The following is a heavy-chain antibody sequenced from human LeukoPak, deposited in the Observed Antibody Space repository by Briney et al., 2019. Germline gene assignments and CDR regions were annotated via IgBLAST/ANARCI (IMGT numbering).Heavy chain of an antibody. D-gene: IGHD6-25*01. J-gene: IGHJ4*02. CDR2: ISYDGSNK. CDR3: AREAAANGVFDY. Sequence: PGGSLRLSCAASGFTFSGYSMNWVRQAPGKGLEWVAVISYDGSNKYYADSVKGRFTISRDNSKNTLYLQMNSLRAEDTAVYYCAREAAANGVFDYWGQGTLVTVSS. CDR1: GFTFSGYS. V-gene: IGHV3-30*03.